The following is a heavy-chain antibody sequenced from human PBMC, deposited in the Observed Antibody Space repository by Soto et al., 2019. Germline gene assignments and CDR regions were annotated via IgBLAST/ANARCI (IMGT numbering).Heavy chain of an antibody. V-gene: IGHV1-18*01. Sequence: QVQLVQSGAEVKKPGASVKVSCRASGYTFTSYGISWVRQAPGQGLEWMGWISAYNDKTTYAQKFQGRLTMTTDTSSNTAYMELRSLRYDDTAVYYCARFTGISKWTFDSWGKGTLVTVSS. CDR2: ISAYNDKT. CDR1: GYTFTSYG. CDR3: ARFTGISKWTFDS. J-gene: IGHJ4*02. D-gene: IGHD1-26*01.